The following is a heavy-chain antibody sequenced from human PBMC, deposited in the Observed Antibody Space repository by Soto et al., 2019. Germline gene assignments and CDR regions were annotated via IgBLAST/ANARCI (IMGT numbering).Heavy chain of an antibody. CDR3: VSQRTTVITRAYFEY. J-gene: IGHJ4*02. D-gene: IGHD4-4*01. CDR1: VGSFSGYY. CDR2: VYYRGRS. V-gene: IGHV4-34*01. Sequence: SETLSFTCAVYVGSFSGYYWTWIRQRPGKGLECIWSVYYRGRSYSKSSVKSRVTISVDTSKNQFSLNLNSVTASDTAVYFCVSQRTTVITRAYFEYWGQGAMVTVSS.